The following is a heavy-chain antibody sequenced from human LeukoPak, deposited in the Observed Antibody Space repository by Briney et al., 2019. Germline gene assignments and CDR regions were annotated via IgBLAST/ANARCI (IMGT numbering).Heavy chain of an antibody. CDR3: ANGGYYYDSSGYYSGSVFDY. CDR1: GFTFSSYA. J-gene: IGHJ4*02. V-gene: IGHV3-23*01. CDR2: ISGSGGST. Sequence: PGGSLRLSCAASGFTFSSYAMSWVRQAPGKGLEWVSAISGSGGSTYYADSVKGRFTISRDNSKNTLYLQMNSLRAEDTAVYYWANGGYYYDSSGYYSGSVFDYGGQGTLVPVSS. D-gene: IGHD3-22*01.